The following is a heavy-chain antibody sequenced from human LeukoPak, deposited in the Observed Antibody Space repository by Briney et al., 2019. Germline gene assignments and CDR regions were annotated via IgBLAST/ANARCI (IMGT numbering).Heavy chain of an antibody. Sequence: ASVKVSCKASGYTFTGYYMHWVRQAPGQGLEWMGWINPNSGGTNYAQKFQGRVTMTRDTSISTAYMELSRLRSDDTAVYYCARDQDYGDYGIADYWGQGTLFTVSS. CDR3: ARDQDYGDYGIADY. J-gene: IGHJ4*02. CDR1: GYTFTGYY. CDR2: INPNSGGT. V-gene: IGHV1-2*02. D-gene: IGHD4-17*01.